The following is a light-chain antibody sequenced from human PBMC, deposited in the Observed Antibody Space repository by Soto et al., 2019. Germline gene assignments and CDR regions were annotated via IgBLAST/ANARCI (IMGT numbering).Light chain of an antibody. V-gene: IGKV3-11*01. CDR1: QSASSY. CDR3: QQRSGWYT. J-gene: IGKJ2*01. CDR2: DAS. Sequence: DIVLTQSPATLSLSPGERATLSCRASQSASSYLAWYQQKPGQAPRLLIYDASNRATGIPARFSGSGSGTDFTLTISSLEPEDFAIYYCQQRSGWYTFGQGTKLEIK.